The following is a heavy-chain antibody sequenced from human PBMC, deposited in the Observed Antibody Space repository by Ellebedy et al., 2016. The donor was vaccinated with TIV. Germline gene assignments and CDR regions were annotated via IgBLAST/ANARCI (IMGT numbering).Heavy chain of an antibody. J-gene: IGHJ6*03. D-gene: IGHD1-26*01. V-gene: IGHV1-18*01. Sequence: ASVKVSXXASGYTFTSYGISWVRQAPGQGLEWMGWISAYNGNTNYAQKLQGRVTMTTDTSTSTAYMELRSLRSDDTAVYYCARDPGRLGDFSILYMDVWGKGTTVTVSS. CDR2: ISAYNGNT. CDR3: ARDPGRLGDFSILYMDV. CDR1: GYTFTSYG.